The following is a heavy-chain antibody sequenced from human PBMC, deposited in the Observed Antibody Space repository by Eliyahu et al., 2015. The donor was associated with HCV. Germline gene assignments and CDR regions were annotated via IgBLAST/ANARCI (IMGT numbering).Heavy chain of an antibody. V-gene: IGHV3-48*01. CDR1: GFXFXXYS. CDR2: ISSSSSTI. CDR3: ARGRSSSWYGYPLSFDY. D-gene: IGHD6-13*01. Sequence: EVQLVESGGGLVQPGGSLRLSCAASGFXFXXYSMNXVRQAPGKGLEWVSDISSSSSTIYYADSVKGRFTISRDNAKNSLYLQMNSLRAEDTAVYYCARGRSSSWYGYPLSFDYWGQGTLVTVSS. J-gene: IGHJ4*02.